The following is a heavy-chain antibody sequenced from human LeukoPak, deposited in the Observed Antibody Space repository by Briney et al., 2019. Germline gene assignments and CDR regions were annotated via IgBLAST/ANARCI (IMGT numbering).Heavy chain of an antibody. V-gene: IGHV3-33*01. Sequence: PGKSLRLSCAAPGITFSSFGMHWLRQAPGKGLEWVAFIWYDGSNKYYADSVKGRFTISRDNSKNTLYLQMNSLRAEDTAVYHCARDGTLTAGPFDPWGRGTLVTVSS. J-gene: IGHJ5*02. D-gene: IGHD1-14*01. CDR1: GITFSSFG. CDR3: ARDGTLTAGPFDP. CDR2: IWYDGSNK.